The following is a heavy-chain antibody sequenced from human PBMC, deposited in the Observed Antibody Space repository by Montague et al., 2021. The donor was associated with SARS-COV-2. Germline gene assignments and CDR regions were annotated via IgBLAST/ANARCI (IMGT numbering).Heavy chain of an antibody. CDR1: GGSISSSSYY. CDR3: ARDDAGDWSFGL. J-gene: IGHJ2*01. D-gene: IGHD7-27*01. V-gene: IGHV4-39*02. Sequence: SETLSLTCTVSGGSISSSSYYWGWIRQPPGKGPEWIGSIYYSGTTFYNPSLRSRLTMSVDTSKNQFSLRLSSVTAADTAVFYCARDDAGDWSFGLWGRGTLVTVSA. CDR2: IYYSGTT.